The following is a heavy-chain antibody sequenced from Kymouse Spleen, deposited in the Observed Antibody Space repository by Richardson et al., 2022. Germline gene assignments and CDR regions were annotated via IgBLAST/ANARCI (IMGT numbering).Heavy chain of an antibody. Sequence: QVQLVESGGGVVQPGRSLRLSCAASGFTFSSYGMHWVRQAPGKGLEWVAVISYDGSNKYYADSVKGRFTISRDNSKNTLYLQMNSLRAEDTAVYYCAKDQGTAMGFDYWGQGTLVTVSS. CDR3: AKDQGTAMGFDY. CDR1: GFTFSSYG. V-gene: IGHV3-30*18. CDR2: ISYDGSNK. J-gene: IGHJ4*02. D-gene: IGHD5-18,IGHD5-18*01.